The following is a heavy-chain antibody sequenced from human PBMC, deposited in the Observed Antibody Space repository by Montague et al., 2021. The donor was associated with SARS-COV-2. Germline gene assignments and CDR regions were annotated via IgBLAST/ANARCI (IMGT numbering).Heavy chain of an antibody. CDR2: IYYSGST. Sequence: TLSLTCTVSGGSISSGGYYWSWIRQHPGKGLEWIGYIYYSGSTYYNPSLKSRVTISADTSKNQFSLKPSSVTAADTAVYYCARVHIVVVTAMRYFDLWGRGTLVTVSS. CDR1: GGSISSGGYY. V-gene: IGHV4-31*03. J-gene: IGHJ2*01. D-gene: IGHD2-21*02. CDR3: ARVHIVVVTAMRYFDL.